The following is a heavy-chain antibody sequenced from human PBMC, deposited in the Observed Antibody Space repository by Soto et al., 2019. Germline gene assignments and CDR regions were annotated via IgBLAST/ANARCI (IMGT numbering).Heavy chain of an antibody. V-gene: IGHV4-61*01. CDR1: GDSVRRGSYY. D-gene: IGHD2-2*01. J-gene: IGHJ6*02. Sequence: KTSETLSLTCAVSGDSVRRGSYYWTWIRHPPGKGLEWIGNIDDSGITNYNPSLNSRVSISADTSKNQFSLKLTSVTAADTAVYYCARDRRSTYAAHYYYGMDVWGQGTTVTVSS. CDR2: IDDSGIT. CDR3: ARDRRSTYAAHYYYGMDV.